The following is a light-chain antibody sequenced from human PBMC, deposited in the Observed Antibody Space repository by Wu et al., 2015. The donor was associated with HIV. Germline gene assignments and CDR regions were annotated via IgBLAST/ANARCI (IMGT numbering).Light chain of an antibody. CDR1: QSVSSY. Sequence: EIVLTQSPATLSLSPGERATLSCRASQSVSSYLAWYQQKPGQAPRLLIYDASNRATGIPARFSGSGSGTDFTLTISSLEPEDFAVYYCQQRSNWPPPYSFGQGTKAGDQT. J-gene: IGKJ2*03. CDR2: DAS. V-gene: IGKV3-11*01. CDR3: QQRSNWPPPYS.